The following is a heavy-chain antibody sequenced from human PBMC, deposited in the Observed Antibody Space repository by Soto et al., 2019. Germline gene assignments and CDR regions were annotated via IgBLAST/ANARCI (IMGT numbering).Heavy chain of an antibody. V-gene: IGHV1-69*09. CDR2: INPILDST. CDR3: ATMKRARLDS. Sequence: QEQVVQSGPAMKEPGSSVKVSCRASGIMSSGYGFSWVRQAPGHGLEWVGMINPILDSTHYAQNLQGRGSLSVDKSRDTAYLEVTSLRLEATAIYFCATMKRARLDSWGRGTVVTVSS. J-gene: IGHJ4*02. CDR1: GIMSSGYG. D-gene: IGHD6-25*01.